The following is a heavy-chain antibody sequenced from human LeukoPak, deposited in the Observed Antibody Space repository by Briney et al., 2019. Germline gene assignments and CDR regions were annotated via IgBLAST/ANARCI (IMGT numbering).Heavy chain of an antibody. V-gene: IGHV4-4*07. D-gene: IGHD5-18*01. CDR1: GGSISSYY. CDR3: ARVNTAMVPYYYYYMDV. CDR2: IYSSGST. Sequence: PSETLSLTCTVSGGSISSYYWSWIRQPAGEGLEWIGRIYSSGSTNYDPSLKSRVTMSVDTSKNQFSLELISVTAADTAVYYCARVNTAMVPYYYYYMDVWGKGTTVTVSS. J-gene: IGHJ6*03.